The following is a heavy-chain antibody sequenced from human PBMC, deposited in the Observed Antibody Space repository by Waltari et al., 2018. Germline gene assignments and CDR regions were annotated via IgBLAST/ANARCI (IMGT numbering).Heavy chain of an antibody. Sequence: QLQLQESGPGLVKPSETLSPTCSVSGGSTSSSSSYWGWIRQSPGKGMEWMGGIHYRGSTYYNPPLKSPFSISLGTSRNQFSLRLTSVTAADTAMYYCTRRSTSPGAAGYWGQGTLVIVSS. V-gene: IGHV4-39*07. J-gene: IGHJ4*02. CDR2: IHYRGST. CDR1: GGSTSSSSSY. D-gene: IGHD2-2*01. CDR3: TRRSTSPGAAGY.